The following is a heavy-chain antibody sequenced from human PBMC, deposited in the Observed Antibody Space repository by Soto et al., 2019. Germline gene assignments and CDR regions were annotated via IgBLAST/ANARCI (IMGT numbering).Heavy chain of an antibody. CDR1: GFTFSNAW. CDR2: IKSKTDGGTT. V-gene: IGHV3-15*01. J-gene: IGHJ3*02. D-gene: IGHD3-22*01. CDR3: TTDPYYYDSSGYYRAHYAFDI. Sequence: GGSLRLSCAASGFTFSNAWMSWVRQAPGKGLEWVGRIKSKTDGGTTDYAAPVKGRFTISRDDSKNTLYLQMNSLKTEDTAVYYCTTDPYYYDSSGYYRAHYAFDIWGQGTMVTVSS.